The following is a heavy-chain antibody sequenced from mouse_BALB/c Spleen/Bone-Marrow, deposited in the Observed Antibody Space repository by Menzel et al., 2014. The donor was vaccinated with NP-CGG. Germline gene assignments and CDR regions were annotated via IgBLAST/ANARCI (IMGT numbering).Heavy chain of an antibody. Sequence: VQLQQPGAELVKPGASVKLSCTASGFNIKDTYMHWVKQRPEQGLEWIGRIDPANGNTKYDPKFQGKATITADTSSNTAFLQLSSLTSEDTAVYYCGKYYYGFYFDYWGQGTPLTVSS. V-gene: IGHV14-3*02. D-gene: IGHD1-1*01. CDR1: GFNIKDTY. CDR3: GKYYYGFYFDY. CDR2: IDPANGNT. J-gene: IGHJ2*01.